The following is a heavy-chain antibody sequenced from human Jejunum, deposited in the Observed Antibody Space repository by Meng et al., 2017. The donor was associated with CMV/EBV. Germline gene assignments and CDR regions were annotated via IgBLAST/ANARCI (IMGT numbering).Heavy chain of an antibody. J-gene: IGHJ6*02. V-gene: IGHV3-9*01. Sequence: TFTDHAMHWVRQAPGKGLEWVSGITWKGDTIGYADSVKGRFTISRDNAKKSLYLQMNSLRPEDTALYYCARDFQLYYYHYYGRDVWGQGTTVTVSS. CDR2: ITWKGDTI. CDR3: ARDFQLYYYHYYGRDV. D-gene: IGHD2-2*01. CDR1: TFTDHA.